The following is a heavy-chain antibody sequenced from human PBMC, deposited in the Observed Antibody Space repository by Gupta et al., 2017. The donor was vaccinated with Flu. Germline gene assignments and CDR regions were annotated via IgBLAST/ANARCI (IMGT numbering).Heavy chain of an antibody. CDR2: ISSRSSYI. D-gene: IGHD6-19*01. CDR3: ARRGQWPDY. V-gene: IGHV3-21*01. J-gene: IGHJ4*02. Sequence: EVQLVESGGGLVKPGGSLRLSCAAFGSTCSSYSMNWVRQAPGKGLEWVSSISSRSSYIDYADSVKGRLTISRDKAKNSLYVKMNSLRAEDTAVYYCARRGQWPDYWGQGTLVTVSS. CDR1: GSTCSSYS.